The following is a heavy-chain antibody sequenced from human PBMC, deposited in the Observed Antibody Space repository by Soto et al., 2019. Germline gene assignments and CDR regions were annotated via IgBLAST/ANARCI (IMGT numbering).Heavy chain of an antibody. CDR1: GFPFSLNW. CDR3: ARGFDSNSYGNDD. D-gene: IGHD5-18*01. CDR2: IHFCXPST. Sequence: GGSLRLCCAASGFPFSLNWMHWVRQFPGTWLVWVSRIHFCXPSTGYADLVKGRCTISRDNAENTLYLLMESLRAEDTAVYYCARGFDSNSYGNDDWGQGTLVTVSS. J-gene: IGHJ4*02. V-gene: IGHV3-74*01.